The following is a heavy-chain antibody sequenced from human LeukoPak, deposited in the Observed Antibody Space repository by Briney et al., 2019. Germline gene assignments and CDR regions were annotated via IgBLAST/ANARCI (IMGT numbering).Heavy chain of an antibody. Sequence: TGGSLRLSCAASGFTFSSYWMHWVRQAPGKGLVWASRINSDGSSTSYADSVKGRFIISRDNAKNTLYLQMNSLRAEDTAVYYCAATSITMVRGVIITRDYWGQGTLVTVSS. CDR2: INSDGSST. CDR3: AATSITMVRGVIITRDY. V-gene: IGHV3-74*01. D-gene: IGHD3-10*01. J-gene: IGHJ4*02. CDR1: GFTFSSYW.